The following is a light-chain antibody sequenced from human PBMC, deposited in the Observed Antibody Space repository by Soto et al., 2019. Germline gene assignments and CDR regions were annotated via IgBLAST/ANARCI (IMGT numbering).Light chain of an antibody. V-gene: IGLV2-14*01. J-gene: IGLJ1*01. Sequence: QSALAQPASVSGSPGQSITISCTGTSSDIGDSNFVSWYQHHPGKAPKLLIYDVSDRPSRISSRFSGSKSANMASLTISGLQAEDEALYYCSSYTSTTTVRFVFGTGTKVTVL. CDR1: SSDIGDSNF. CDR2: DVS. CDR3: SSYTSTTTVRFV.